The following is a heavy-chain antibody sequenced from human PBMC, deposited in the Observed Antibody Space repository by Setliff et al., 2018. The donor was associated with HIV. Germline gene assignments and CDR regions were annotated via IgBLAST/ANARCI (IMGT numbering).Heavy chain of an antibody. D-gene: IGHD2-15*01. CDR1: GGSFSAYH. CDR3: ARNTVVSYHYYYMDV. CDR2: INHSGST. V-gene: IGHV4-34*01. J-gene: IGHJ6*03. Sequence: SETLSLTCAVYGGSFSAYHWSWIRQPPGKGLEWIGEINHSGSTNYNPSLKSRVTISVDTSKNQFSLKVSSVTAADTAVYYCARNTVVSYHYYYMDVWGKGTTVTVSS.